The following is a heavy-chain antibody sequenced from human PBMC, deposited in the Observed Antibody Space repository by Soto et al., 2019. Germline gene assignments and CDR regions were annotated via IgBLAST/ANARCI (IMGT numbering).Heavy chain of an antibody. D-gene: IGHD6-13*01. J-gene: IGHJ4*02. V-gene: IGHV3-23*01. Sequence: GGSLRLSCAASGFTFSSYATSWVRQAPGKGLEWVSSISGSGGSTYYADSVKGRFTISRDNSKNTLYLQMNSLRAEDTAVYYCAKTDGYPYYFDYWGQGTLVTVSS. CDR1: GFTFSSYA. CDR2: ISGSGGST. CDR3: AKTDGYPYYFDY.